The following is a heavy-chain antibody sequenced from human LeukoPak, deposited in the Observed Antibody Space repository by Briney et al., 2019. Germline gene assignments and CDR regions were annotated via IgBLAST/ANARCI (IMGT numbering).Heavy chain of an antibody. D-gene: IGHD2-2*02. Sequence: GGSLRLSCAASGFTFSSYGMHWVRQAPGKGLEWVAFIRYDGSNKYYADSVKGRFTISRDSSKNTLYLQMNSLRAEDTAVNYCAKDKIGYCSSTSCYTKSGFDYWGQGTLVTVSS. J-gene: IGHJ4*02. V-gene: IGHV3-30*02. CDR2: IRYDGSNK. CDR1: GFTFSSYG. CDR3: AKDKIGYCSSTSCYTKSGFDY.